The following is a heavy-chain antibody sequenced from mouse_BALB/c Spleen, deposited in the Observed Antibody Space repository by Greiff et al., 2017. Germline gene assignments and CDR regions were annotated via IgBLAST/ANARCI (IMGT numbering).Heavy chain of an antibody. CDR1: GFSLTSYG. D-gene: IGHD2-4*01. J-gene: IGHJ4*01. V-gene: IGHV2-9*02. CDR3: ARDRDDYDGAMDY. CDR2: IWAGGST. Sequence: VKVVESGPGLVAPSQSLSITCTVSGFSLTSYGVHWVRQPPGKGLEWLGVIWAGGSTNYNSALMSRLSISKDNSKSQVFLKMNSLQTDDTAMYYCARDRDDYDGAMDYWGQGTSVTVSS.